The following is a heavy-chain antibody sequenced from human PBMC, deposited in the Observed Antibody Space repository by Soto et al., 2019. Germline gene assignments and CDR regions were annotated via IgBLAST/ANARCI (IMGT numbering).Heavy chain of an antibody. V-gene: IGHV4-59*12. CDR3: ARDLWGYCGTDCYPLDV. D-gene: IGHD2-21*02. CDR2: IYYSGST. CDR1: GGSISPYY. J-gene: IGHJ6*02. Sequence: SETLSLTCTVSGGSISPYYWSWIRQPPGKGLEWIGYIYYSGSTNYNPSLKSRVTFSLDTSKNQFSLRLSSVTAADTAVYYCARDLWGYCGTDCYPLDVWGQGPTATVSS.